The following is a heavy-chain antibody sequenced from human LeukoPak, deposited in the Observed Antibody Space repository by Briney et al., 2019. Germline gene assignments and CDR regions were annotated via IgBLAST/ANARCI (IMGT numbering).Heavy chain of an antibody. CDR1: GFTFRRYW. J-gene: IGHJ4*02. Sequence: GGSLRLSCAASGFTFRRYWMSWVRQAPGKGLEWVANIKQDGSDKRYVDSVKGRFTISRDNAKNSLYLQMNSLRAEDTAVYYCVRDNLYYFDSGTYYRAFDDWGQGTLVTVSS. CDR2: IKQDGSDK. D-gene: IGHD3-22*01. CDR3: VRDNLYYFDSGTYYRAFDD. V-gene: IGHV3-7*01.